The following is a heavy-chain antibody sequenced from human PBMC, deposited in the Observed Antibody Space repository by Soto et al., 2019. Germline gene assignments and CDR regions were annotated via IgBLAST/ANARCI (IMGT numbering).Heavy chain of an antibody. CDR2: INAGNGNT. V-gene: IGHV1-3*01. CDR1: GYIFTSYA. CDR3: AREYYDFWSGYVTYGMDV. Sequence: GASVKVSCIASGYIFTSYAMHWLRQAPGQRLEWMGWINAGNGNTKYSQKFQGRVTITRDTSASTAYMELSSLRSEDTAVYYCAREYYDFWSGYVTYGMDVWGQGTTVTVSS. D-gene: IGHD3-3*01. J-gene: IGHJ6*02.